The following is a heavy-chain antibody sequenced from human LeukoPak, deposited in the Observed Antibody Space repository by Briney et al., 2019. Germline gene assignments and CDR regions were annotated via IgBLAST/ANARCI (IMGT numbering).Heavy chain of an antibody. D-gene: IGHD5-12*01. CDR1: GFTFSSYA. V-gene: IGHV3-23*01. CDR2: VSGSGGST. J-gene: IGHJ4*02. Sequence: GGSLRLSCASSGFTFSSYAMSWVRQAPGKGLEWVSGVSGSGGSTYYADSVKGRFTISRDNSKNTLYLQMNSLRAEDTAVYYCAKDLDIVATITGNWGQGTLVTVSS. CDR3: AKDLDIVATITGN.